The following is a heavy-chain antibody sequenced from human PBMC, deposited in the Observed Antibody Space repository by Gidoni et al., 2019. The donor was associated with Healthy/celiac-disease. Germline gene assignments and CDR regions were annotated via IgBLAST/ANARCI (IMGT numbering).Heavy chain of an antibody. Sequence: QVQLVQSGAAVKKPGSSMKVSFKASGCTFSSYTISWVRQAPGQGLEWMGRIIPILGIANYAQKCQGRVTITADKSTSTAYMELSSLRSEDTAVYYCASSYYGSGSYYNAHDYWGQGTLVTVSS. D-gene: IGHD3-10*01. CDR2: IIPILGIA. CDR1: GCTFSSYT. V-gene: IGHV1-69*02. CDR3: ASSYYGSGSYYNAHDY. J-gene: IGHJ4*02.